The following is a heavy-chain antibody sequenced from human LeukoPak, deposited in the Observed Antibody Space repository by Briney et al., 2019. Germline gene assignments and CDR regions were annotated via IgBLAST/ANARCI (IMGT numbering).Heavy chain of an antibody. Sequence: PGGSLRLSCAASGFTFSSYAMSWVRQAPGKGLEWVSAISGSGGSTYYADSVKGRFTISRDNSKNTLYLQMNSLRAEDTAVYYCAKVAGNYGSGSYYNSPWGYYFDYWGQGTLVTVSS. CDR2: ISGSGGST. V-gene: IGHV3-23*01. CDR1: GFTFSSYA. CDR3: AKVAGNYGSGSYYNSPWGYYFDY. D-gene: IGHD3-10*01. J-gene: IGHJ4*02.